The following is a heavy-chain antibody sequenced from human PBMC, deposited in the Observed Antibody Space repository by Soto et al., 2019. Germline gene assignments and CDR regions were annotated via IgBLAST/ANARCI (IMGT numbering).Heavy chain of an antibody. CDR2: IMPIFRTA. D-gene: IGHD3-3*02. V-gene: IGHV1-69*12. CDR1: XGXXXXSX. CDR3: ARDKXRAQLGXXYYYIMDV. Sequence: QVQVVQSGAEVKKPGSSVKVSCKXXXGXXXXSXISWVRXAXGXGLEWMGGIMPIFRTADYAQRFQGRVTITADESASTAYLELRSLTSEDTAIYYCARDKXRAQLGXXYYYIMDVWGQGTTVTVTS. J-gene: IGHJ6*02.